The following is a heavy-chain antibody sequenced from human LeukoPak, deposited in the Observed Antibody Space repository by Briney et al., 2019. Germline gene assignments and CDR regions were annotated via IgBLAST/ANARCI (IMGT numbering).Heavy chain of an antibody. CDR1: GYSFTSYW. CDR3: ARLYSSSSWYYYYYMDV. V-gene: IGHV5-51*01. J-gene: IGHJ6*03. D-gene: IGHD6-6*01. Sequence: GASLKISCKGSGYSFTSYWIGWVRQLPGKGLEWMGIIYPGGSDTRYSPSFQGQVTISADKSISTAYLQWSSLKASDTAMYYCARLYSSSSWYYYYYMDVWGKGTTVTVSS. CDR2: IYPGGSDT.